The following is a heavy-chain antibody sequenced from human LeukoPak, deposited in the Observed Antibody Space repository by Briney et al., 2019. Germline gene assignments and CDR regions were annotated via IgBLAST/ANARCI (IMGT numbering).Heavy chain of an antibody. CDR1: GFTFSGSA. Sequence: GGSLRLSCAASGFTFSGSAMHWVRQASGKGLEWLGRIRSKADSYTTAYAASVKGRFIVSRGDSKNTAYLQMNSLKTEDTAVYYCRAAADLNDYWGQGTLVTVSS. CDR3: RAAADLNDY. D-gene: IGHD6-13*01. V-gene: IGHV3-73*01. J-gene: IGHJ4*02. CDR2: IRSKADSYTT.